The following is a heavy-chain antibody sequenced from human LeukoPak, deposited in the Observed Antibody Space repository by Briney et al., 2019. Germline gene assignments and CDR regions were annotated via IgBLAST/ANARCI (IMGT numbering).Heavy chain of an antibody. V-gene: IGHV3-48*01. D-gene: IGHD3-22*01. Sequence: GGSLRLSCAASGFTFRTYAMHWVRQAPGKGLEWVSHISSGSSTIYYADSVKGRFTISRDNAKSSLYLQMNSLRAEDTAVYYCARDDNRGYELWGQGTLVTVSS. J-gene: IGHJ4*02. CDR1: GFTFRTYA. CDR3: ARDDNRGYEL. CDR2: ISSGSSTI.